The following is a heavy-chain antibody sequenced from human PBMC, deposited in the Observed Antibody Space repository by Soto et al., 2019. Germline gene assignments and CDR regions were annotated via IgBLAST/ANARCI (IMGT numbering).Heavy chain of an antibody. CDR3: ARGPEPDNLTGYYRGPVGY. CDR1: GGSFSGDY. V-gene: IGHV4-34*01. J-gene: IGHJ4*02. D-gene: IGHD3-9*01. CDR2: INHSGST. Sequence: PSETLCLTCAVYGGSFSGDYWSWIRQPPGKGLEWIGEINHSGSTNYNPSLKSRVTISVDTSKNQFSLKLSSVTAADTAVYYCARGPEPDNLTGYYRGPVGYWGQGTLVTVSS.